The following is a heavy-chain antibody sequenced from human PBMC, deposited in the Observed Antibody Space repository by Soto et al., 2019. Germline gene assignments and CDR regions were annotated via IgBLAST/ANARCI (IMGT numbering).Heavy chain of an antibody. CDR1: GGSISSGGYS. J-gene: IGHJ6*02. CDR2: IYHSGST. Sequence: SETLSLTCAVSGGSISSGGYSWSWIRQPPGKGLEWIGYIYHSGSTYYNPSLKSRVTISVDRSKNQFSLKLSSVTAADTAVYYCARGGGFGEKSYYYYGMDVWGQGTTVT. D-gene: IGHD3-10*01. V-gene: IGHV4-30-2*01. CDR3: ARGGGFGEKSYYYYGMDV.